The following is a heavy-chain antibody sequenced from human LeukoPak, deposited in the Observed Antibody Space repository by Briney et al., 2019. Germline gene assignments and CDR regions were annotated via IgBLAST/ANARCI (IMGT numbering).Heavy chain of an antibody. D-gene: IGHD2-2*02. Sequence: SETLSLTCAVYGGSFSGYYWSWIRQPPGKGLEWIGEINHSGSTIYNPSLKSRVTISVDTSKNHLSLKLNSVTAADKAVYYCAREAQYCSGTSCYRGYFQHWGQGTLVTVSS. CDR3: AREAQYCSGTSCYRGYFQH. V-gene: IGHV4-34*01. CDR2: INHSGST. CDR1: GGSFSGYY. J-gene: IGHJ1*01.